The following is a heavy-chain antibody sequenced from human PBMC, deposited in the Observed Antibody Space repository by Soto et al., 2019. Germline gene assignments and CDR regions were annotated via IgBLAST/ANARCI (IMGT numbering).Heavy chain of an antibody. D-gene: IGHD1-1*01. Sequence: SETLSLTCAVYGGSFGGYYWSWIRQPPGKGLEWIGEINHSGSTNYNPSLKSRVTISVDTSKNQFSLKLSSVTAADTAVYYCARGSGLENYYYMDVWGKGTTVTVSS. CDR1: GGSFGGYY. V-gene: IGHV4-34*01. CDR2: INHSGST. J-gene: IGHJ6*03. CDR3: ARGSGLENYYYMDV.